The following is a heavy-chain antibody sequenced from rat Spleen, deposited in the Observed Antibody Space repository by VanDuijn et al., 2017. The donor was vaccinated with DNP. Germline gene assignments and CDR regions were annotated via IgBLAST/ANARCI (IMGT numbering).Heavy chain of an antibody. J-gene: IGHJ2*01. CDR3: TNEGLQWPYYFDY. Sequence: EVQLVESGGGVVQPGKSLKLSCAASGFSFSDSAMAWVRQAPTKGLEWVASISNSGGSTHYRDSVKGRFTISRDNTKSTLYLQMDSLRSEDTATYYCTNEGLQWPYYFDYWGQGVMVTVSS. D-gene: IGHD1-1*01. CDR2: ISNSGGST. CDR1: GFSFSDSA. V-gene: IGHV5S23*01.